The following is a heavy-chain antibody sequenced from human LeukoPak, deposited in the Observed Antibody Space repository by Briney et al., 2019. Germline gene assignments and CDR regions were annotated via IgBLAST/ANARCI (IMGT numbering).Heavy chain of an antibody. CDR1: GFTFSSYW. D-gene: IGHD4-17*01. J-gene: IGHJ4*02. V-gene: IGHV3-7*01. Sequence: GGSLRLSCAASGFTFSSYWMSWVRQAPGKGLEWVANIKQDGSEKYYVDSVKGRFTISRDNAKNSPYLQMNSLRAEDTAVYYCARGTGDYEYYFDYWGQGTLVTVSS. CDR2: IKQDGSEK. CDR3: ARGTGDYEYYFDY.